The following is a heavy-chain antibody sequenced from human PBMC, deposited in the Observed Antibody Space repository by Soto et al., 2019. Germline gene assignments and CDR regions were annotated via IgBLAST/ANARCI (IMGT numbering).Heavy chain of an antibody. V-gene: IGHV4-39*01. CDR2: IFHTGST. Sequence: PSETLSLTCTVSGGSISSSSYYWGWIRQPPGKGLEWVGNIFHTGSTYYNPSLKSRVTISVDTSKNQFSLKLTSVTATDTAVYYCARRRIVVTTNFDYWGQGTLVTVPS. D-gene: IGHD1-26*01. CDR1: GGSISSSSYY. CDR3: ARRRIVVTTNFDY. J-gene: IGHJ4*02.